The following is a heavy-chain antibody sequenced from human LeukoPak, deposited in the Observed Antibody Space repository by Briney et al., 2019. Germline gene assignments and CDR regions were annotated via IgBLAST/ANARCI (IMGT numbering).Heavy chain of an antibody. CDR2: ISNSGGT. V-gene: IGHV4-59*01. CDR1: GGSIRSYF. D-gene: IGHD1-26*01. J-gene: IGHJ3*02. Sequence: SETLSLTCTVSGGSIRSYFWTWIRQPPGKGLEWIGYISNSGGTNYNPSLKSRVTILMDTSKKQFSLKLSSVTAADTAVYYCARELIVGATMAFDMWGQGTRVTVSS. CDR3: ARELIVGATMAFDM.